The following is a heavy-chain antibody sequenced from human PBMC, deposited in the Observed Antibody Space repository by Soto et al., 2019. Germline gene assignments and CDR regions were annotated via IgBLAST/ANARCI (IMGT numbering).Heavy chain of an antibody. CDR2: ISYDGSNK. CDR3: AKDLSYYDFWSGPAQLDYYYYMDV. J-gene: IGHJ6*03. CDR1: GFTFSSYG. V-gene: IGHV3-30*18. Sequence: QVQLVESGGGVVQPGRSLRLSCAASGFTFSSYGMHWVRQAPGKGLEWVAVISYDGSNKYYADSVKGRFTISRDNSKNTLYLQMNSLRAEDTAVYYCAKDLSYYDFWSGPAQLDYYYYMDVWGKGTTVTVSS. D-gene: IGHD3-3*01.